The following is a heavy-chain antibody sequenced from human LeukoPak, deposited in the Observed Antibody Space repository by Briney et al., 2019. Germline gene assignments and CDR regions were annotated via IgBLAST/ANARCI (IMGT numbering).Heavy chain of an antibody. CDR1: GYSFTSYW. Sequence: GESLKISCKGSGYSFTSYWMGWVRQMPGKGLEWEGIIDPGDSETRYSPSFQGQVTISADKSMSTAYRQWSRLQASDTAVYYCARFPSSSRIRGDYGGEGTLVTVSS. CDR2: IDPGDSET. J-gene: IGHJ4*02. CDR3: ARFPSSSRIRGDY. D-gene: IGHD2-2*01. V-gene: IGHV5-51*01.